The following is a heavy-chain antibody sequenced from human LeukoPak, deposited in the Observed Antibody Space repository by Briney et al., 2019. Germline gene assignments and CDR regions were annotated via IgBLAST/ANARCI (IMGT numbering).Heavy chain of an antibody. CDR3: ASRVYGDYGSNWFDP. D-gene: IGHD4-17*01. CDR1: GYSISSGYY. CDR2: IYHSGST. J-gene: IGHJ5*02. Sequence: SETLSLTCTVSGYSISSGYYWGWIRQPPGKGLEWIGSIYHSGSTYYNPSLKSRVTISVDTSKNQFSLKLSSVTAADTAVYYCASRVYGDYGSNWFDPWGQGTLVTVSS. V-gene: IGHV4-38-2*02.